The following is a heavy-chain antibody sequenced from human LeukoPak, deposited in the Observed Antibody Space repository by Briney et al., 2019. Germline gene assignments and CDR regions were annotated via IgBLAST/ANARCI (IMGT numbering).Heavy chain of an antibody. Sequence: AASVKVSCKASGYTFTGYYIHWVRQAPGQGLECVGWINRNSGGTNYAQKFQGRVTMTRDTSISTAYMELSRLRSDDTAVYYCARGGSGSYFSWLDPWGQGTLVTVSS. J-gene: IGHJ5*02. CDR2: INRNSGGT. D-gene: IGHD3-10*01. V-gene: IGHV1-2*02. CDR3: ARGGSGSYFSWLDP. CDR1: GYTFTGYY.